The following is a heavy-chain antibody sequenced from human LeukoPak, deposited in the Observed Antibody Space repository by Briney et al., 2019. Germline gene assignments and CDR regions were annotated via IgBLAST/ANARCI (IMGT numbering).Heavy chain of an antibody. CDR2: IKSKTDGGTT. Sequence: GGSLRLSCVPSGFSFSNYAMSWVRQAPGKGLEWVGRIKSKTDGGTTDYAAPVKGRFTISRDDSKNTLYLQMNSLKTEDTAVYYCTTDQDGAIDYWGQGTLVTVSS. D-gene: IGHD5-24*01. CDR1: GFSFSNYA. CDR3: TTDQDGAIDY. V-gene: IGHV3-15*01. J-gene: IGHJ4*02.